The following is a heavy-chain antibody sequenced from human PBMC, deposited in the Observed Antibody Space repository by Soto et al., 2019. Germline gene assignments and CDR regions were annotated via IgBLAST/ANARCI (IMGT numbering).Heavy chain of an antibody. Sequence: SLTCTVSGASIITDNYFWVWIRQSPRRGLELIGSISYSGRTYDNPSLQSRVTISIDASKNQFSLKLTSVTTADTAVYYCARRRASDYGGNHHPYYFDRWGQGALVTRLL. CDR3: ARRRASDYGGNHHPYYFDR. CDR1: GASIITDNYF. V-gene: IGHV4-39*01. CDR2: ISYSGRT. J-gene: IGHJ4*02. D-gene: IGHD4-17*01.